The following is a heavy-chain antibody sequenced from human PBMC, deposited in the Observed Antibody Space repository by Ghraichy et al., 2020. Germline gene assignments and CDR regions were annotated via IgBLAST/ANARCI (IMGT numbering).Heavy chain of an antibody. CDR3: ASDGWSRVVVVGAALYYVDY. Sequence: GGSLRLSCAASGFTFSSHGMHWVRQAPGKGLEWVALIWSDGSTQYYADSVKGRFTISRDSSTSTVYLQMNSLRVEDTAHYYCASDGWSRVVVVGAALYYVDYWGQGTQVTVS. J-gene: IGHJ4*02. D-gene: IGHD2-15*01. V-gene: IGHV3-33*01. CDR2: IWSDGSTQ. CDR1: GFTFSSHG.